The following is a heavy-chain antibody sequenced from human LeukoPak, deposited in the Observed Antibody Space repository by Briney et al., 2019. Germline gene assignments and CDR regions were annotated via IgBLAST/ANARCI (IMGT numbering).Heavy chain of an antibody. D-gene: IGHD3-10*01. CDR1: GHSFSSYW. J-gene: IGHJ4*02. Sequence: GESLTISCKGSGHSFSSYWIAWVRQMPGKGLEWMGIIYPGDSDTRYSPSFQGQVTISVDKSISTAYLPWNSLKASDTAIYYCARERGGGAPLDYWGQGTLVTVSS. CDR2: IYPGDSDT. CDR3: ARERGGGAPLDY. V-gene: IGHV5-51*03.